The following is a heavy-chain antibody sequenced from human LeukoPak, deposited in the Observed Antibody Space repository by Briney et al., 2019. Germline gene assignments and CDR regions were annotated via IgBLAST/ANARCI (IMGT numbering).Heavy chain of an antibody. CDR2: IYPGDSDI. J-gene: IGHJ4*01. Sequence: GEPLKIFFKGPGSRFTTYWIGWVRQMPGKGLAWMGIIYPGDSDIRYSPSFQGQVTISADKSINTAYLQWSSRKASDTAMYYWARTQVGATTYAPYYFDFWGQGTLVTVSS. CDR3: ARTQVGATTYAPYYFDF. V-gene: IGHV5-51*01. CDR1: GSRFTTYW. D-gene: IGHD1-26*01.